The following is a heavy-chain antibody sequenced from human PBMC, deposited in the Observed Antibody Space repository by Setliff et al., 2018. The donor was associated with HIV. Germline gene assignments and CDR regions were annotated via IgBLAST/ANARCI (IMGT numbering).Heavy chain of an antibody. CDR1: GASISSHNYY. V-gene: IGHV4-39*01. J-gene: IGHJ4*02. CDR2: IRSSGDT. Sequence: SETLSLTCTVSGASISSHNYYWGWIRQSPGKGLEWIASIRSSGDTYYNPSLQSRVTISVDTSNNQISLTLTSVTAADTAVYYCTIPASSLAPNWGRGTQVTVSS. CDR3: TIPASSLAPN.